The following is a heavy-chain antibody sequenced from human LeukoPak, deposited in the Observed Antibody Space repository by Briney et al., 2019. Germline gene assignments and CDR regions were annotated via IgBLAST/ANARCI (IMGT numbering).Heavy chain of an antibody. V-gene: IGHV4-34*01. CDR2: INHSGST. CDR3: ARASGYDSSGYYCDYFDY. Sequence: SETLSLTCAVYGGYFSGYYWSWIRQPPGKGLEWIGEINHSGSTNYNPSLKSRVTISVDTSKNQFSLKLSSVTAADTAVYYCARASGYDSSGYYCDYFDYWGQGTLVTVSS. D-gene: IGHD3-22*01. CDR1: GGYFSGYY. J-gene: IGHJ4*02.